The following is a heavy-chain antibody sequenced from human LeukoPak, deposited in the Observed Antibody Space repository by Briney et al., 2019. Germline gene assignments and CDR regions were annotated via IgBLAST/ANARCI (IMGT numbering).Heavy chain of an antibody. CDR2: ITGSGDNT. Sequence: PGGSLRLSCAASGCTFSNSGMSWVRQAPGKGLEWVSAITGSGDNTYYADSVKGRFTISRDNSKNTLYLQMSSLRAEDTAVYYCAKMGGYFDYWGQGTLVTVSS. CDR3: AKMGGYFDY. D-gene: IGHD3-16*01. V-gene: IGHV3-23*01. CDR1: GCTFSNSG. J-gene: IGHJ4*02.